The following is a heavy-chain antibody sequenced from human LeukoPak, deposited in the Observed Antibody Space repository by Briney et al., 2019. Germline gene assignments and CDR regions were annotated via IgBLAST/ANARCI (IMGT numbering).Heavy chain of an antibody. Sequence: RTGGSLRLSCAASGFTVSSNYMSWVRPAPGKGLEWVSVIYSGGSTYYADSVKGRFTISRDNSKNTLYLQMNSLRAEDTAVYYCARDSSGYLGAFDIWGQGTMVTVSS. CDR2: IYSGGST. CDR3: ARDSSGYLGAFDI. CDR1: GFTVSSNY. D-gene: IGHD3-22*01. V-gene: IGHV3-53*01. J-gene: IGHJ3*02.